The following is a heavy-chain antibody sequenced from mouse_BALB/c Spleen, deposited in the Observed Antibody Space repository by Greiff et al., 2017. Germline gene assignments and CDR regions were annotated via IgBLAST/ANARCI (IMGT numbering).Heavy chain of an antibody. V-gene: IGHV1-87*01. J-gene: IGHJ4*01. CDR2: IYPGDGDT. Sequence: QVQLKESGPELVKPGASVKLSCKASGYTFTSYWMQWVKQRPGQGLEWIGAIYPGDGDTRYTQKFKGKATLTADKSSSTAYMQLSSLASEDSAVYYCARRNYENAMDYWGQGTSVTVSS. CDR3: ARRNYENAMDY. D-gene: IGHD2-1*01. CDR1: GYTFTSYW.